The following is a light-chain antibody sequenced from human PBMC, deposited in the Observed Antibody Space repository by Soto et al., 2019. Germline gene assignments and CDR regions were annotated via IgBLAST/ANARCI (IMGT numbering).Light chain of an antibody. CDR1: QSVSSD. CDR2: DTS. J-gene: IGKJ3*01. V-gene: IGKV3-11*01. Sequence: PGERATLSCRASQSVSSDFAWYHQKPGQAPRLPIYDTSNRATAIPARFSGSGSGTDFTLTISSLEPEDFAVYYCQHRHNFGPGTKVDIK. CDR3: QHRHN.